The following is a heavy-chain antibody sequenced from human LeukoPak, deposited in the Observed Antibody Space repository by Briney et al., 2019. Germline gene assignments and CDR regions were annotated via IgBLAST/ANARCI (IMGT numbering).Heavy chain of an antibody. CDR2: ISHSGNN. V-gene: IGHV4-38-2*02. D-gene: IGHD1-1*01. CDR3: ARTRKYNADPNWIEL. Sequence: WETLSLTCNVSGDSITSTYYWGWIRQPPGMGLEWIGSISHSGNNYYNPSLRSRATLSEKTSKNHFFLNLSAVTAADTVVYYCARTRKYNADPNWIELWG. CDR1: GDSITSTYY. J-gene: IGHJ2*01.